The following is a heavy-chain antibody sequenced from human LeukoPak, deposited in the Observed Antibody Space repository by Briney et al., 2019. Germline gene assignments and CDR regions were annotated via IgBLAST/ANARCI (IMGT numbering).Heavy chain of an antibody. J-gene: IGHJ3*02. CDR1: GYTFTGYY. CDR2: INPNSGGT. D-gene: IGHD6-6*01. CDR3: ARDRWSSSSSEGTLDI. Sequence: ASVKVSCKASGYTFTGYYMHWVRQAPGQGLEWMGWINPNSGGTNYAQKFQGRVTMTRDTSISTAYMELSRLRSDDTAVYYCARDRWSSSSSEGTLDIWGQGTMVTVSS. V-gene: IGHV1-2*02.